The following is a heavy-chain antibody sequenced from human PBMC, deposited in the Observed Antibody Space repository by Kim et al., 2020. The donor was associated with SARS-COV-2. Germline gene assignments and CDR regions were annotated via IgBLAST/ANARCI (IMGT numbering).Heavy chain of an antibody. CDR3: ARHPTYGADYGFDENWFDP. D-gene: IGHD4-17*01. V-gene: IGHV4-59*08. CDR1: GGSISSYY. J-gene: IGHJ5*02. Sequence: ETLSLTCTVSGGSISSYYWSWIRQPPGKGLEWIGYIYYSGSTNYNPSLKSRVTISVDTSKNQFSLKLSSVTAADTAVYYCARHPTYGADYGFDENWFDPWGQGTLVTVSS. CDR2: IYYSGST.